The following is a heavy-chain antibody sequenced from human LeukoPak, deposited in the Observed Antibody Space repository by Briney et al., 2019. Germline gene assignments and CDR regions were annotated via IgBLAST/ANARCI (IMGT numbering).Heavy chain of an antibody. CDR2: IYSGGDT. Sequence: AGGSLRLSCAAAGFTVTNNYMNWVRQAPGKRLEWVSLIYSGGDTHYADSVKGRFTISRDSSKNTLYLQMNSLRAEGSAVYYCARDPQAVRTNTYAWGQGTLLTVSS. CDR3: ARDPQAVRTNTYA. J-gene: IGHJ5*02. CDR1: GFTVTNNY. V-gene: IGHV3-66*01. D-gene: IGHD4/OR15-4a*01.